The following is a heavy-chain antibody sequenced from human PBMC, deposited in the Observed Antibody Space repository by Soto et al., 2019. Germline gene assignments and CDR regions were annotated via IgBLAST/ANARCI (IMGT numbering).Heavy chain of an antibody. J-gene: IGHJ4*02. V-gene: IGHV4-59*01. D-gene: IGHD1-26*01. Sequence: SETLSLTCTVSGGSISSYYWSWIRQPPGKGLEWIGYIYYSGSTNYNPSLKSRVTISVDTSKNQFSLKLSSVTAADTAVYYCARGGWELLDFDYWGQGTLVTVS. CDR3: ARGGWELLDFDY. CDR1: GGSISSYY. CDR2: IYYSGST.